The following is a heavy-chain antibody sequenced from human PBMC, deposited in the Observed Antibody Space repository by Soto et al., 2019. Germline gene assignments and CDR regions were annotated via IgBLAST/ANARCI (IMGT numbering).Heavy chain of an antibody. J-gene: IGHJ4*02. CDR2: IWYDGSNK. D-gene: IGHD5-12*01. CDR3: ATAEDIVATISAY. Sequence: QVQLVESGGGVVQPGRSLRLSCAASGFTFSSYGMHWVRQAPVKGLEWVAVIWYDGSNKYYADSVKGRFTISRDNSKNTLYLQMNSLRAEDTAVYYCATAEDIVATISAYWGQGTLVTVSS. CDR1: GFTFSSYG. V-gene: IGHV3-33*01.